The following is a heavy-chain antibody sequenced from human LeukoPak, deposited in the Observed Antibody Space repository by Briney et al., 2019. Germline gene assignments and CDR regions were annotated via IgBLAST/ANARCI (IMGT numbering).Heavy chain of an antibody. CDR2: ISSSSSYI. Sequence: GGSLRLSCAASGFTFSSYSMNWVRQAPGKGLEWVSSISSSSSYIYYADSVKGRFTISRDDAKNSLYLQMNSLRAEDTAVYYCARDPMVRGVIRYFDYRGQGTLVTVSS. CDR1: GFTFSSYS. V-gene: IGHV3-21*01. D-gene: IGHD3-10*01. J-gene: IGHJ4*02. CDR3: ARDPMVRGVIRYFDY.